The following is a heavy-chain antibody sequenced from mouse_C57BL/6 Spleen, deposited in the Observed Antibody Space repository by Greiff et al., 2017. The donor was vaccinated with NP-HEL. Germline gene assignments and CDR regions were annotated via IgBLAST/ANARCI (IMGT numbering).Heavy chain of an antibody. Sequence: QVQLQQPGAELVKPGASVKLSCKASGYTFTSYWMQWVKQRPGQGLEWIGEIDPSDSYTNYNQKFKGKATLTVDTSSSTAYMQLSSLTSEDSAVYYCARRRSNYAWFAYWGQGTLVTVSA. D-gene: IGHD2-5*01. J-gene: IGHJ3*01. CDR2: IDPSDSYT. CDR1: GYTFTSYW. V-gene: IGHV1-50*01. CDR3: ARRRSNYAWFAY.